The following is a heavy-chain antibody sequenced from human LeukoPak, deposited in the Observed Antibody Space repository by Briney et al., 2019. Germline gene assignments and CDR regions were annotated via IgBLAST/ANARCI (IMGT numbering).Heavy chain of an antibody. D-gene: IGHD6-19*01. Sequence: PGXSLRXXCAASGFTFSSYEMNWVRQAPGKGLEWVSYISSSGSTIYYADSVKGRFTISRDNSKNTLYLQMNSLRAEDTAVYYYAXXLXIAXAGXGDYWGQGXLVTVSS. J-gene: IGHJ4*02. V-gene: IGHV3-48*03. CDR3: AXXLXIAXAGXGDY. CDR2: ISSSGSTI. CDR1: GFTFSSYE.